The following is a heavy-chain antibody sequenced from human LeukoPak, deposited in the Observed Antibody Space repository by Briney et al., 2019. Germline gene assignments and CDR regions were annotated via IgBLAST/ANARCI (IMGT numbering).Heavy chain of an antibody. V-gene: IGHV1-69*06. CDR2: IIPIFGTA. Sequence: SVKVSCKASGGTFSSYAISWVRQAPGQGLEWMGGIIPIFGTANYAQKFQGRVTITADKSTSTAYMELSSLRSEDTAVYYCARVVAVAGTPRSWFDPWGQGTLVTVSS. CDR3: ARVVAVAGTPRSWFDP. D-gene: IGHD6-19*01. CDR1: GGTFSSYA. J-gene: IGHJ5*02.